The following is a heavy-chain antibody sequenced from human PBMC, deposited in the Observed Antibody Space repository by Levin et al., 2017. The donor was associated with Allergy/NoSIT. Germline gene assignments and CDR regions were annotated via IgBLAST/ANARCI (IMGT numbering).Heavy chain of an antibody. Sequence: SETLSLTCAVSGGSISSGGYSWSWIRQPPGTGLEWIGYIYHSGSTYYNPSLKSRVTISVDRSKNQFSLKLSSVTAADTAVYYCARVRYPGSRIDYWGQGTLVTVSS. J-gene: IGHJ4*02. D-gene: IGHD2-15*01. V-gene: IGHV4-30-2*01. CDR2: IYHSGST. CDR1: GGSISSGGYS. CDR3: ARVRYPGSRIDY.